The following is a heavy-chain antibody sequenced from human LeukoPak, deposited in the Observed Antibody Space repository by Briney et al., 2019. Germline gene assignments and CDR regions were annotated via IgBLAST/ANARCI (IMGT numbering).Heavy chain of an antibody. J-gene: IGHJ4*02. D-gene: IGHD5-18*01. CDR2: IYYSGST. Sequence: SETLSLTCTVSGGSISSYYWSWIRQPPGKGLEWIGYIYYSGSTNYNPSLNSRVTISVDTSNNQFSLKLSSVTAADTAVYYCARDTDGTATFDYWGQGTLVTVSS. CDR3: ARDTDGTATFDY. CDR1: GGSISSYY. V-gene: IGHV4-59*01.